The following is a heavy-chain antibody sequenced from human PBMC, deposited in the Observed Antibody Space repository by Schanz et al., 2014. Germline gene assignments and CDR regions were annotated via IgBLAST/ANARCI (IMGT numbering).Heavy chain of an antibody. D-gene: IGHD4-17*01. J-gene: IGHJ4*02. CDR2: ISGSGGST. CDR1: GFTFTTYA. CDR3: ARLKSYYSDIFYYDS. V-gene: IGHV3-23*01. Sequence: DVQLLESGGGLVQPGESLRLSCAASGFTFTTYAMTWVRQAPGKGLEWVSAISGSGGSTVYADSVKGRFTISRDNSNNTVFLQMNSLRAEDTAVYFCARLKSYYSDIFYYDSWGQGTLVTVSS.